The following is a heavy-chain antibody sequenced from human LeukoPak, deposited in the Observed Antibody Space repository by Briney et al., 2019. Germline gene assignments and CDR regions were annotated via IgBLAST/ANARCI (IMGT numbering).Heavy chain of an antibody. V-gene: IGHV3-73*01. D-gene: IGHD4-17*01. J-gene: IGHJ4*02. CDR1: GFTFSAST. CDR3: TANGDSDY. Sequence: GGSLRLSCAASGFTFSASTMHGVRQASGKGLEWVGRIKSKANNYATAYAASVKGRFIISRDDSKNTAYLQMNSLKTEDTALYYCTANGDSDYWGQGTLVTVSS. CDR2: IKSKANNYAT.